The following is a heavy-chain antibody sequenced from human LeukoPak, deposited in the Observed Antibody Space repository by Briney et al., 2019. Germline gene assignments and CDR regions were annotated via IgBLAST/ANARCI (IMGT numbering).Heavy chain of an antibody. CDR2: IYYSGST. V-gene: IGHV4-39*07. CDR3: ARGAYDYGDYGFDY. Sequence: PSETLSLTCTVSGGSISSSSYYWGWIRQPPGKGLEWIGSIYYSGSTYYNPSLKSRVTISVDTSKNQFSLKLSSVTAADTAVYYCARGAYDYGDYGFDYWGQGTLVTVSS. J-gene: IGHJ4*02. CDR1: GGSISSSSYY. D-gene: IGHD4-17*01.